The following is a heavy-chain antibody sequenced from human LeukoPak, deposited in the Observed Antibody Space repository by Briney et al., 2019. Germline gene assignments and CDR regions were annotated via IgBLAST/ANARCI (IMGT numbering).Heavy chain of an antibody. CDR3: ARVISEYYYYYMDV. CDR1: GFTFSSYS. CDR2: ISSSSSYI. Sequence: GGSLRLSCAASGFTFSSYSMNWVRQAPGKGLEWVSSISSSSSYIYYADSVKGRFTISRDNAKNSLYLQMNSLRAEDTAVYYCARVISEYYYYYMDVWGKGTTVTVSS. D-gene: IGHD3/OR15-3a*01. V-gene: IGHV3-21*01. J-gene: IGHJ6*03.